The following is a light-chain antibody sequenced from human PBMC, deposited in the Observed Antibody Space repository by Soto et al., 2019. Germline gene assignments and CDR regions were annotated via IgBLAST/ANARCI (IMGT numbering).Light chain of an antibody. CDR2: DVS. Sequence: QSVLTLPASVSGSPGQSITISCTGTSSDVGGYNYVSWYQQHPGKAPKLMIYDVSNRPSGVSNCFSGSKSGNTASLTISGLQAEDEADYYCSSYSSSSTLVFGGGTKLTVL. CDR3: SSYSSSSTLV. J-gene: IGLJ2*01. V-gene: IGLV2-14*01. CDR1: SSDVGGYNY.